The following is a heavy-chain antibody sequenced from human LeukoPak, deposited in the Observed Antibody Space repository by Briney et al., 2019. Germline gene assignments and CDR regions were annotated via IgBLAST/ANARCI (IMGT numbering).Heavy chain of an antibody. J-gene: IGHJ4*02. V-gene: IGHV3-30-3*01. CDR2: ISYDGSHK. CDR3: ARDHRGVRDYFDY. D-gene: IGHD3-10*01. Sequence: GGSLRLSCAASGFTFSTYAMHWVRQAPGKGLEWVAVISYDGSHKYYADSVKGRFTISRDNSKNTLYLQMNSLRAEDTAVYYCARDHRGVRDYFDYWGQGTLVTVSS. CDR1: GFTFSTYA.